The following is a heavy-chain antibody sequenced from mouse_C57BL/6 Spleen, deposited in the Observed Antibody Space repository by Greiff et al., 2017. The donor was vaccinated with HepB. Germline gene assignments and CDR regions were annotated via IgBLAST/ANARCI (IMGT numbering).Heavy chain of an antibody. CDR3: ARGYGSSYDYFDY. CDR1: GFTFSSYA. Sequence: EVKLVESGGGLVKPGGSLKLSCAASGFTFSSYAMSWVRQTPGKRLEWVATISDGGSYTYYPDNVKGRFTISRDNAKNNLYLQMSHLKSEDTAMYYCARGYGSSYDYFDYWGQGTTLTVSS. D-gene: IGHD1-1*01. V-gene: IGHV5-4*03. CDR2: ISDGGSYT. J-gene: IGHJ2*01.